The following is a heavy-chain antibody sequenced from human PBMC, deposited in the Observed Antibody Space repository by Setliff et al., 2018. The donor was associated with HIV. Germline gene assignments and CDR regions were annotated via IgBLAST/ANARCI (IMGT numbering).Heavy chain of an antibody. D-gene: IGHD1-26*01. Sequence: SETLSLTCTVSGGSISSYYWSWIRQPPGKGLEWIGYIYYSGSTNYNPSLKSRVTISVDTYKNQFSLKLSSVTAADTAVYYCARTSGSRPHDAFDIWGQGTMVTV. CDR1: GGSISSYY. J-gene: IGHJ3*02. CDR2: IYYSGST. V-gene: IGHV4-59*12. CDR3: ARTSGSRPHDAFDI.